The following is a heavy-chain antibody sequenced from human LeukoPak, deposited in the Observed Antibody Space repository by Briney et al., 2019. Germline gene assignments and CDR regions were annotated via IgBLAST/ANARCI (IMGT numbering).Heavy chain of an antibody. V-gene: IGHV4-39*01. Sequence: SETLSLTCTVSGGSISSSSYYWGWIRQPPGKGLEWIGSIYYSGSTYYHPSLKSRVTISVDTSKNQFSLKLSSVTAADTAVYYCARPGGEYAFDIWGQGTMVTVSS. CDR2: IYYSGST. D-gene: IGHD3-16*01. CDR1: GGSISSSSYY. J-gene: IGHJ3*02. CDR3: ARPGGEYAFDI.